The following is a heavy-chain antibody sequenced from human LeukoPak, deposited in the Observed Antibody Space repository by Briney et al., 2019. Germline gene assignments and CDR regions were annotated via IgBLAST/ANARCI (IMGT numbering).Heavy chain of an antibody. CDR2: TYTGGNS. D-gene: IGHD3-22*01. CDR1: GFTVSSIH. V-gene: IGHV3-53*01. Sequence: SGGSLRLSCAASGFTVSSIHMVWVRQAPGKGLEWVSATYTGGNSYYADSVKGRFIISRDISKNTLYLQMNSLRAEDSALYYCARGGRGSAAVVAPRSFDIWGQGTMVTVSS. CDR3: ARGGRGSAAVVAPRSFDI. J-gene: IGHJ3*02.